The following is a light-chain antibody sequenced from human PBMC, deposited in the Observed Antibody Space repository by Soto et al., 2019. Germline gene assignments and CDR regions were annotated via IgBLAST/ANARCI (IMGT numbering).Light chain of an antibody. CDR3: QQYGDMWT. Sequence: EIEMTQSPATLSLSPGERATLSCRASQNINTNLAWYQQSPGRAPRLLIHGASRRATGIPDRFSGSGSGTDFTLTINRLEPEDFAVYFCQQYGDMWTFGQGTKVDIK. J-gene: IGKJ1*01. CDR1: QNINTN. CDR2: GAS. V-gene: IGKV3-20*01.